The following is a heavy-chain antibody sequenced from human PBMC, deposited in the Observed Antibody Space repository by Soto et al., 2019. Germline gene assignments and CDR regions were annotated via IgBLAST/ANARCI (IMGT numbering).Heavy chain of an antibody. D-gene: IGHD3-3*01. Sequence: HPGGSLRLSCAASGFTFSSYSMNWVRQAPGKGLEWVSYIRSSSDTIYYADSVKGRFTISRDNAKNSLSLYLNSLRAEDTAVYYCARDQFWSGPDYYYYGMDVWGQGTTVTVSS. J-gene: IGHJ6*02. CDR2: IRSSSDTI. CDR1: GFTFSSYS. CDR3: ARDQFWSGPDYYYYGMDV. V-gene: IGHV3-48*01.